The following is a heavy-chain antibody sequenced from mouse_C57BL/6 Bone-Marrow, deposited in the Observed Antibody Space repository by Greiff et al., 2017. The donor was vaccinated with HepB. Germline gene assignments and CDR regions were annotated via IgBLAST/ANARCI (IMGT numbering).Heavy chain of an antibody. CDR3: ARPDDGYYGGFAY. CDR2: ISGGGGNT. D-gene: IGHD2-3*01. Sequence: EVQGVESGGGLVKPGGSLKLSCAASGFTFSSYTMSWVRQTPEKRLEWVATISGGGGNTYYPDSVKGRFTISRDNAKNTLYLQMSSLRSEDTALYYCARPDDGYYGGFAYWGQGTLVTVSA. J-gene: IGHJ3*01. V-gene: IGHV5-9*01. CDR1: GFTFSSYT.